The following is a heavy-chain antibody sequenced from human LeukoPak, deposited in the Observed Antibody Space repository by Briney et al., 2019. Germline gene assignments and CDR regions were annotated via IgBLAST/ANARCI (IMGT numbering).Heavy chain of an antibody. D-gene: IGHD2-15*01. Sequence: GGSLRLSCVGSGFTFRDAWMSWVRQAPGKGLEWVGRIKSKSDGGTIDYAAPVKGRVTISRDDSRNTLYLQMNSLKTEDTAVYYCTTRRQDGWWGQGTLVTVS. CDR1: GFTFRDAW. CDR3: TTRRQDGW. J-gene: IGHJ4*02. CDR2: IKSKSDGGTI. V-gene: IGHV3-15*01.